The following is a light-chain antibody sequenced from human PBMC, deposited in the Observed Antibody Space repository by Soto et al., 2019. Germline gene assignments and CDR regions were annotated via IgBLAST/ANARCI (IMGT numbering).Light chain of an antibody. CDR1: SSDVGGYNH. CDR3: SSYTSSGTVV. J-gene: IGLJ2*01. Sequence: QSALTQPASVSGSPGQSITISCTGTSSDVGGYNHVSWYQQHPGKAPKLMIYEVSNRPSGVSNRFSGSKSGNTASLTISGLQAEDEADYYCSSYTSSGTVVFGGGTKLTVL. CDR2: EVS. V-gene: IGLV2-14*01.